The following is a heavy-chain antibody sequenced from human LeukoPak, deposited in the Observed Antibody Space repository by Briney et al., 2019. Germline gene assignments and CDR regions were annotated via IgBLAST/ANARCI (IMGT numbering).Heavy chain of an antibody. CDR3: ARDRWGTRIQLSSEEYYFDY. J-gene: IGHJ4*02. D-gene: IGHD5-18*01. Sequence: GGSLRLSCAASGFTFSSNWMSWVRQAPGKGLEWVANIKQDGSEKYYVDSVKGRFTISRDNAKNSLYLQMNSLRAEDTAVYYCARDRWGTRIQLSSEEYYFDYWGQGTLVTVSS. CDR1: GFTFSSNW. CDR2: IKQDGSEK. V-gene: IGHV3-7*01.